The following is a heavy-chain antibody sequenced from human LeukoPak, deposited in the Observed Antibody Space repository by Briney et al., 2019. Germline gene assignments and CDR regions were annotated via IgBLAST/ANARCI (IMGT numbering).Heavy chain of an antibody. CDR1: GYIFTSYS. D-gene: IGHD3-22*01. J-gene: IGHJ4*02. CDR2: ISTSGGTT. Sequence: ASVKVSCKASGYIFTSYSMHWVRRAPGQGLEWMGIISTSGGTTNYAQKFQGRVTMTRDTSTSTVYMDLSSLRSEDTAMYCCARDRSHRYYHSTGYAFDYWGQGTLVTVSS. V-gene: IGHV1-46*01. CDR3: ARDRSHRYYHSTGYAFDY.